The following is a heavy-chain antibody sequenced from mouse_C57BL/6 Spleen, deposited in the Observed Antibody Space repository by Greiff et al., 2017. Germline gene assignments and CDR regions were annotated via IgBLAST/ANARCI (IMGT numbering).Heavy chain of an antibody. J-gene: IGHJ2*01. V-gene: IGHV3-6*01. CDR1: GYSITSGYY. Sequence: EVQLQESGPGLVKPSQSLSLTCSVTGYSITSGYYWYWIRQFPGNKLEWMGYIRYDGSNNYNPSLKNQISITRDTSTNQFSMKLNSLTTEDTATDYWARGVYDGGGVYFDYWGQGTTLTVSS. CDR2: IRYDGSN. CDR3: ARGVYDGGGVYFDY. D-gene: IGHD1-1*01.